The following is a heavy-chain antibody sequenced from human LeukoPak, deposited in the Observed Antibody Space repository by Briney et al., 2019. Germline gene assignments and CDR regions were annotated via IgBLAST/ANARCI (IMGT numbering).Heavy chain of an antibody. J-gene: IGHJ3*02. CDR2: INHSGST. V-gene: IGHV4-34*01. Sequence: SETLSLTCAVYGGSFSGYYWSWIRQPPGKGLEWIGEINHSGSTYYNPSLKSRVTISVDTSKNQFSLKLSSVTAADTAVYYCARHVRGDAFDIWGQGTMVTVSS. CDR3: ARHVRGDAFDI. CDR1: GGSFSGYY. D-gene: IGHD3-10*02.